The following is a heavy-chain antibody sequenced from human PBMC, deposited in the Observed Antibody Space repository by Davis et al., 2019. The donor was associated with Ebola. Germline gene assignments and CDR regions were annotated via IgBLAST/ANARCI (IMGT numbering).Heavy chain of an antibody. D-gene: IGHD6-6*01. CDR2: IHYDGSNI. J-gene: IGHJ6*03. CDR1: AFSFSSYG. CDR3: ARDLDAIGRPNYYYMDV. Sequence: PGGSLRLSCAASAFSFSSYGMHWVRQAPGKGLEWVSFIHYDGSNIFYADSVKGRFTISRDNFNNTLYLQMNSLRAEDTAVYYCARDLDAIGRPNYYYMDVWGKGTTVTVSS. V-gene: IGHV3-30*02.